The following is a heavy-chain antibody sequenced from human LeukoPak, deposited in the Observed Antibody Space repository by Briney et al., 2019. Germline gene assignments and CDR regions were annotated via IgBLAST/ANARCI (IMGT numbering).Heavy chain of an antibody. CDR2: IIPILGIA. CDR1: GGTFSSYA. J-gene: IGHJ4*02. CDR3: ARDGGYDILTGSHYFDY. Sequence: SVKVSCKASGGTFSSYAISWVRQAPGKGLEWMERIIPILGIANYAQKFQGRVRITADKSTSTAYMELSSLRSEDTAVYDCARDGGYDILTGSHYFDYWGQGTLVTVSS. V-gene: IGHV1-69*04. D-gene: IGHD3-9*01.